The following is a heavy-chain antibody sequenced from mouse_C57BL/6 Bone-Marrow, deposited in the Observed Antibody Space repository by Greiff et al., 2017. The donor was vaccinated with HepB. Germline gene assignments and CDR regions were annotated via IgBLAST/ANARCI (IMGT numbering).Heavy chain of an antibody. Sequence: DVMLVESGGGLVKPGGSLKLSCAASGFTFSSYAMSWVRQTPEKRLEWVATISDGGSYTNYPDNVKGRFTISRDNAKNNLYLQMSHLKSEDTAMYYCARAGYPYFDYWGQGTTLTVSS. J-gene: IGHJ2*01. CDR1: GFTFSSYA. CDR3: ARAGYPYFDY. V-gene: IGHV5-4*03. CDR2: ISDGGSYT. D-gene: IGHD2-2*01.